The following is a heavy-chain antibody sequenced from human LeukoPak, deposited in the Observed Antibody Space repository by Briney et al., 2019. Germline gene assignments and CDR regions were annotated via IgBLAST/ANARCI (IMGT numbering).Heavy chain of an antibody. CDR1: GGTFSNYA. J-gene: IGHJ4*02. CDR3: ARDNDSRDPPHFDY. D-gene: IGHD3-16*01. CDR2: IIPIFGTA. V-gene: IGHV1-69*06. Sequence: SVKVSCKASGGTFSNYAISWVRQAPGQGLEWMGGIIPIFGTANYAQKFRGRVTITADKYMELSSLRSEDTAVYYCARDNDSRDPPHFDYWGQGTLVTVSS.